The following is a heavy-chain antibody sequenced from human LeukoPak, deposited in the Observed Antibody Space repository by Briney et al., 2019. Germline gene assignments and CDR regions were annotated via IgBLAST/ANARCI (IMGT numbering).Heavy chain of an antibody. CDR3: ARVRRFDDYGDYALGWYFDL. CDR1: GFTFSSYG. CDR2: ISYDGSNK. Sequence: PGGSLRLSCAASGFTFSSYGMHWVRQAPGKGLEWVAVISYDGSNKYYADSVKGRFTISRDNAKNSLYLQMNSLRAEDMAVYYCARVRRFDDYGDYALGWYFDLWGRGTLVTVSS. D-gene: IGHD4-17*01. J-gene: IGHJ2*01. V-gene: IGHV3-30*03.